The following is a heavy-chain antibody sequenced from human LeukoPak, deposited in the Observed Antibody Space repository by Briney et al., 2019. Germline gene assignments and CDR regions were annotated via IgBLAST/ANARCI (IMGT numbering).Heavy chain of an antibody. V-gene: IGHV3-30*18. D-gene: IGHD6-19*01. CDR2: ISYDGSNK. Sequence: GGSLRLSCAASGFTFSSYGMHWVRQAPGKGLEWVAVISYDGSNKYYADSVKGRFTISRDNSKNTLYLQMNSLRAEDTAVYYCAKDKDSSGWYYFDYWGQGTLVTVTS. CDR1: GFTFSSYG. CDR3: AKDKDSSGWYYFDY. J-gene: IGHJ4*02.